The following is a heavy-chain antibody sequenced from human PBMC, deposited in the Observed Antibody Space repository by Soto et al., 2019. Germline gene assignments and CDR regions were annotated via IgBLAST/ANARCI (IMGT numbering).Heavy chain of an antibody. D-gene: IGHD6-13*01. CDR1: GFTFSNYA. Sequence: EVQLLESGGGLVQPGGSLRLSCAASGFTFSNYAMTWVRQAPGKGLEWVSVITGSGGGTYFVDSVKGRFTISRGNSKNTVYLQMNSLRAEDTALYYCAKRPLTAAGFDYWGQGTLVTVSS. V-gene: IGHV3-23*01. J-gene: IGHJ4*02. CDR3: AKRPLTAAGFDY. CDR2: ITGSGGGT.